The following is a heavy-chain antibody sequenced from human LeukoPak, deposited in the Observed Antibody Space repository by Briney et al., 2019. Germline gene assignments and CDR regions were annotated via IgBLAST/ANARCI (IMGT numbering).Heavy chain of an antibody. CDR1: GYTFTGYY. CDR3: ARPYAAAPLDAFDI. CDR2: INPNSGGT. V-gene: IGHV1-2*02. Sequence: ASVKVSCKSSGYTFTGYYMHWVRQAPGQGLGWMGWINPNSGGTNYAQKFQGRVTMTRDTSISTAYMELSRLRSDDTAVYYCARPYAAAPLDAFDIWGQGTMVTVSS. D-gene: IGHD6-25*01. J-gene: IGHJ3*02.